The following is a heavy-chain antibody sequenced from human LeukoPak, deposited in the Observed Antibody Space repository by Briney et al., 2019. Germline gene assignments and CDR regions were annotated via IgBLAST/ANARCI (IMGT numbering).Heavy chain of an antibody. CDR1: GGSISSSGYY. D-gene: IGHD2-15*01. CDR3: ARPGDYSPPYYYMDV. J-gene: IGHJ6*03. V-gene: IGHV4-39*07. CDR2: IYYSGST. Sequence: SETLSLTCTVSGGSISSSGYYWGWIRQPPGKGLEWIGSIYYSGSTYYNPSLKSRVTISVDTSKNQFSLKLSSVTAADTAVYYCARPGDYSPPYYYMDVWGKGTTVTVSS.